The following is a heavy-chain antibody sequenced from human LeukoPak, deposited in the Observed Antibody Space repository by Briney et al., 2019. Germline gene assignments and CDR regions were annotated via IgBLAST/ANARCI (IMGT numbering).Heavy chain of an antibody. V-gene: IGHV4-34*01. CDR2: INHSGST. Sequence: SETLSLTCAVYGGSFSGYYWSWIRQPPGKGLEWIGEINHSGSTNYNPSLESRVTISVDTSKNQFSLKLSSVTAADTAVYYCARFLITMVRGVIRRSYFDYWGQGTLVTVSS. CDR1: GGSFSGYY. D-gene: IGHD3-10*01. CDR3: ARFLITMVRGVIRRSYFDY. J-gene: IGHJ4*02.